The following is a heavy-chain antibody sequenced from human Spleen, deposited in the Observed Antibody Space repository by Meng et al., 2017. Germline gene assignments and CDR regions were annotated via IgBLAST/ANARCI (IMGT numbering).Heavy chain of an antibody. J-gene: IGHJ4*02. CDR3: ARVGYYDSSGYSSHDY. CDR1: GYSISSGYY. D-gene: IGHD3-22*01. CDR2: IYYSGST. Sequence: SETLSLTCTVSGYSISSGYYWGWIRQPPGKGLEWIGSIYYSGSTYFNPSLKSRITISVDTSKNQFSLKLSSVTAADTAVYYCARVGYYDSSGYSSHDYWGQGTLVTVSS. V-gene: IGHV4-38-2*02.